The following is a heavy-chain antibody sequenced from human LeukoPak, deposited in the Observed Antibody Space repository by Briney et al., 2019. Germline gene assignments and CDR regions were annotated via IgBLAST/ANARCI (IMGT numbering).Heavy chain of an antibody. Sequence: SETLSLTCAVYGGSFSGYYWSWIRQPPGKGLEWIGEINHSGSTNYNPSLKSRVTISVDTSKNQFSLKLSSVTAADTAVYYCARAGLWLSQGATFVDYWGQGTLVTVSS. V-gene: IGHV4-34*01. CDR1: GGSFSGYY. CDR3: ARAGLWLSQGATFVDY. CDR2: INHSGST. J-gene: IGHJ4*02. D-gene: IGHD5-18*01.